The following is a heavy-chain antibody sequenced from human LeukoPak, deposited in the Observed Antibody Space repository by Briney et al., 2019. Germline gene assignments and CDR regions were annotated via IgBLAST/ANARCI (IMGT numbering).Heavy chain of an antibody. D-gene: IGHD3-3*01. CDR1: GYTFTGYY. V-gene: IGHV1-2*02. J-gene: IGHJ6*03. CDR2: INPNSGGT. Sequence: ASVKVSCKASGYTFTGYYMHWVRQAPGQGLEWMGWINPNSGGTNYAQKFQGRVTMTRDTSISTAYMELSRLRSDDTAVYYCARDPVNDFRSGYYHDYYYMDVWGKGTTVTVSS. CDR3: ARDPVNDFRSGYYHDYYYMDV.